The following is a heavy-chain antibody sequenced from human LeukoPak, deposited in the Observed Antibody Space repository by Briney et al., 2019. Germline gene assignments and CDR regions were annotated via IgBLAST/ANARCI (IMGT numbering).Heavy chain of an antibody. V-gene: IGHV1-18*01. CDR2: ISAYNGNT. D-gene: IGHD5-12*01. J-gene: IGHJ4*02. Sequence: GASVKVSCKASGYTFTSYGISWVRQAPGQGLEWMGWISAYNGNTNYAQKLQGRVTMTTDTSTSTAYMELRSLRSNDTAVYYCARVPPGGYSGYDRGLGFDYWGQGTLVTVSS. CDR3: ARVPPGGYSGYDRGLGFDY. CDR1: GYTFTSYG.